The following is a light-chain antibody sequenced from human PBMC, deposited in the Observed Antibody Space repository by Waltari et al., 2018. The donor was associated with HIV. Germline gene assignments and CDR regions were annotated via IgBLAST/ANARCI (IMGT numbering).Light chain of an antibody. CDR3: QQRRRWPVT. CDR2: DVS. Sequence: IVLTQSPATLSLSPGERATLSCRASQSISSFLAWYRQTPGQAPRLLIYDVSNSATGITDRFSGSGYGTDFTLTINYLEPEDSGIYYCQQRRRWPVTFGEGTRLEIK. CDR1: QSISSF. V-gene: IGKV3-11*01. J-gene: IGKJ5*01.